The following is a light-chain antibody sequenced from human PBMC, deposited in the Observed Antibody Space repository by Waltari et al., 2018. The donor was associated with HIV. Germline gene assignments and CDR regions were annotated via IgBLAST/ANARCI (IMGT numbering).Light chain of an antibody. V-gene: IGLV2-11*01. J-gene: IGLJ1*01. CDR1: SNDVGGYNY. CDR2: DVT. Sequence: QSALTQPRSVSGSPGQSVTVSCTGTSNDVGGYNYVSWYQQHPGQAPKFIIFDVTARPSGIPARFSGSKSGNTASLTISGLQAEDEADYYCCSYTGSKIYVFGTGTQVTVL. CDR3: CSYTGSKIYV.